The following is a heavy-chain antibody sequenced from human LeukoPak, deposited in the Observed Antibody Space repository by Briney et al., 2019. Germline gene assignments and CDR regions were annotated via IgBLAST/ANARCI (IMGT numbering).Heavy chain of an antibody. D-gene: IGHD3-22*01. CDR2: MYLSGTT. V-gene: IGHV4-4*02. CDR3: SGLVGRYSSGLYYYYFGY. CDR1: GDSINSLDL. J-gene: IGHJ4*02. Sequence: SETLSLTCTVSGDSINSLDLWSWVRQPPGKGLEWIGEMYLSGTTHSNPSVKSRVTISIDKSKNQFFLNLSSVTAADTAVYYCSGLVGRYSSGLYYYYFGYWGQGTLVTVSS.